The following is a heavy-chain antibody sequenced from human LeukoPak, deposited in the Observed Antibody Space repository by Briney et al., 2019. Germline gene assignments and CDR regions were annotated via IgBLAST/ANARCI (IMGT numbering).Heavy chain of an antibody. CDR1: GFTFSDYE. J-gene: IGHJ4*02. V-gene: IGHV3-48*03. D-gene: IGHD3-10*01. CDR3: ATPRGYFDY. Sequence: GGSLRLSCAASGFTFSDYEINWVRQAPGKGLECVSYISSSGDSVYYADSVKGRFTISRDNATSSVFLQMNSLRAEDTAVYYCATPRGYFDYWGQGTLVTVSS. CDR2: ISSSGDSV.